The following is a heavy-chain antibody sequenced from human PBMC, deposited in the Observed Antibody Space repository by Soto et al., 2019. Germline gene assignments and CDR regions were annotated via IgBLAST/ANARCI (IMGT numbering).Heavy chain of an antibody. V-gene: IGHV3-30*18. CDR3: AKDTGFYGFVY. CDR1: GFTFSSYG. CDR2: ISYDGSNK. D-gene: IGHD3-10*01. J-gene: IGHJ4*02. Sequence: SLRLSCAASGFTFSSYGMHWVRQAPGKGLEWVAVISYDGSNKYYADSVKGRFTISRDNSKNTLYLQMNSLRAEDTAVYYCAKDTGFYGFVYWGQGTLVTVSS.